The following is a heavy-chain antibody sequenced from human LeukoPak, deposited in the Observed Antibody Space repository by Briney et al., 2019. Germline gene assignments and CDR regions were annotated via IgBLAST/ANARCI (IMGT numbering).Heavy chain of an antibody. CDR3: ARDASSGYYVYGMDV. CDR2: ISYDGSNK. V-gene: IGHV3-30*04. J-gene: IGHJ6*02. CDR1: GFTFSSYA. D-gene: IGHD3-22*01. Sequence: GGSLRLSCAASGFTFSSYAMHWVRQAPGKGLEWVAVISYDGSNKYYADSVKGRFTISRDNSKNTLYLQMNSLRAEDTAVYYCARDASSGYYVYGMDVWGQGTTVTVSS.